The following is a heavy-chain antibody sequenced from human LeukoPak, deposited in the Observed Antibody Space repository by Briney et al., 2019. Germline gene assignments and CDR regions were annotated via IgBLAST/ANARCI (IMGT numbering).Heavy chain of an antibody. D-gene: IGHD3-3*01. CDR1: GFTFSHYA. CDR3: ARANTIFGVVTFDAFDI. V-gene: IGHV3-23*01. Sequence: PGGSLKLSCAASGFTFSHYAMSWVRQAPRKGLEWVSGISGSGANTYYADSVKGRFTISRDNSKSTLYLQMSSLRAEDTAVYYCARANTIFGVVTFDAFDIWGQGTMVTVSS. CDR2: ISGSGANT. J-gene: IGHJ3*02.